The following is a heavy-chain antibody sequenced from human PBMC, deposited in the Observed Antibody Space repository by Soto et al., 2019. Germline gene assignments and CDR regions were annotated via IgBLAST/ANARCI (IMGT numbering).Heavy chain of an antibody. D-gene: IGHD4-17*01. J-gene: IGHJ3*02. V-gene: IGHV3-15*01. Sequence: EVQLVESGGGLVKPGGSLRLSCAASGFTFSNAWMSWVRQAPGKGLEWVGRIKSKTDGGTTDYAAPVKGRFTISRDDSKNTLYLQMNSLKTEDTAVYYCTTYYGDYGAFDIWGQGTMVTLSS. CDR1: GFTFSNAW. CDR3: TTYYGDYGAFDI. CDR2: IKSKTDGGTT.